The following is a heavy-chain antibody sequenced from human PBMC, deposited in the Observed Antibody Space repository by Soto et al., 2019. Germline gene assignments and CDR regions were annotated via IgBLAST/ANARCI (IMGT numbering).Heavy chain of an antibody. D-gene: IGHD3-10*01. CDR1: GYTFTGYY. J-gene: IGHJ3*02. CDR3: ARVVPAAPTDGSGSYIAFDI. Sequence: QVQLVQSGAEVKKPGASVKVSCKASGYTFTGYYMHWVRQAPGQGLEWMGWINPNSGGTNYAQKFQGWVTMTRDTSISTAYMELSRLRSDDTAVYYCARVVPAAPTDGSGSYIAFDIWGQGTMVTVSS. CDR2: INPNSGGT. V-gene: IGHV1-2*04.